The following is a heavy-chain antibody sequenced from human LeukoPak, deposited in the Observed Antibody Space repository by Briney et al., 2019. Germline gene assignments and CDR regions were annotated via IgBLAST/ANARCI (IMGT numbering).Heavy chain of an antibody. V-gene: IGHV3-21*01. CDR1: GFTFSDSA. CDR3: AGEISNWFDP. Sequence: GGSLRLSCVASGFTFSDSAMNWVRQAPGKELGWVSSISSSSSYMYYSDSVKGRFTISRDNAKNSLYLQMSGLRVEDTGVYYCAGEISNWFDPWGQGTLVTVSS. J-gene: IGHJ5*02. D-gene: IGHD3-16*01. CDR2: ISSSSSYM.